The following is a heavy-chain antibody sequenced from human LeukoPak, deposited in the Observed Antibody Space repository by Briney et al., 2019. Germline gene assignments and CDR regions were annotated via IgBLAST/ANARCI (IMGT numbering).Heavy chain of an antibody. CDR3: ASDGIAVAGTNY. J-gene: IGHJ4*02. CDR2: INHSGST. Sequence: LRLSCAASGFTFSDYYMSWIRQPPGKGLEWIGEINHSGSTNYNPSLKSRVTISVDTSKNQFSLKLSSVTAADTAVYYCASDGIAVAGTNYWGQGTLVTVSS. CDR1: GFTFSDYY. D-gene: IGHD6-19*01. V-gene: IGHV4-34*01.